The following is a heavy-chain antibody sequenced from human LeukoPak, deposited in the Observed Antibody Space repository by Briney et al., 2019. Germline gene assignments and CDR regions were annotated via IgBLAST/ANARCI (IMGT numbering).Heavy chain of an antibody. V-gene: IGHV4-61*02. Sequence: PSQTLSLTCTVSGGSISSGSYYRRWIRQPAGKGLEWIGRIYTSGSTNYNPSLKSRVTMSVDTSKNQFSLKLSSVTATDTAVYYCARSYYDFWSGYYLDYWGQGTLVTVSS. CDR1: GGSISSGSYY. J-gene: IGHJ4*02. CDR3: ARSYYDFWSGYYLDY. D-gene: IGHD3-3*01. CDR2: IYTSGST.